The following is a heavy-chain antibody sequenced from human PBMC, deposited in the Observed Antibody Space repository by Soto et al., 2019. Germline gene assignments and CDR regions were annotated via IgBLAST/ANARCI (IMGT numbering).Heavy chain of an antibody. V-gene: IGHV1-24*01. J-gene: IGHJ3*02. Sequence: GSSVKVSCKVSGYTLTELSMHWVRQAPGKGLEWMGGFDPEDGETIYAQKFQGRVTMTEDTSTDTAYMELSSLRSEDTAVYYCATAPERIDDDFLSGQAHAFDIWGQGTMVTVSS. CDR1: GYTLTELS. CDR3: ATAPERIDDDFLSGQAHAFDI. CDR2: FDPEDGET. D-gene: IGHD3-3*01.